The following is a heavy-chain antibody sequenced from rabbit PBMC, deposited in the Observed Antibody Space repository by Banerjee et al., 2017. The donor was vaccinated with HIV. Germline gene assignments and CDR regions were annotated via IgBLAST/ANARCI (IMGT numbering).Heavy chain of an antibody. CDR3: ARDLAAVTGWNFNL. CDR1: GFSFSNKYV. Sequence: QEQLEESGGDLVKPEGSLTLTCTASGFSFSNKYVMCWVRQAPGKGLEWIACINTSSGNTVYASWAKGRFTISRTSSTTVTLQMTSLTAAGTATYFCARDLAAVTGWNFNLWGPGTLVTVS. J-gene: IGHJ4*01. D-gene: IGHD7-1*01. CDR2: INTSSGNT. V-gene: IGHV1S45*01.